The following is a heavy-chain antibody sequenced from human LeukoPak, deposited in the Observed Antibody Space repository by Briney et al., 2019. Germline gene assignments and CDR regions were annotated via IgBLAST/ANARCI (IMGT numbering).Heavy chain of an antibody. CDR2: ISEDGGTT. D-gene: IGHD2-21*02. Sequence: PGGSLRLSCTASGFTFTDFVMQWVRRVPGKSPEWVALISEDGGTTDYATSVEGRFTISRDNTQKSLFLEMNSLGTEDTALYHCAKSGLGDHGIFAGRGSPYYYHYLDVWGKGTTVIVSS. V-gene: IGHV3-43*02. J-gene: IGHJ6*03. CDR3: AKSGLGDHGIFAGRGSPYYYHYLDV. CDR1: GFTFTDFV.